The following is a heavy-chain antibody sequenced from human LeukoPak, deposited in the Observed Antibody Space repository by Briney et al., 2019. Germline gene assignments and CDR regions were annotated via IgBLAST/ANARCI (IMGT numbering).Heavy chain of an antibody. CDR1: GFTFSTFS. V-gene: IGHV3-21*01. Sequence: GGSLRLSCGASGFTFSTFSMTWVRQAPGKGLEWVSSISISSTDYIYYADSVKGRFTISRDSAKNSLYLQMNSLRAEDTAVYYCARVGKSSSWYFIDYWGQGTLVTVSS. CDR2: ISISSTDYI. D-gene: IGHD6-13*01. J-gene: IGHJ4*02. CDR3: ARVGKSSSWYFIDY.